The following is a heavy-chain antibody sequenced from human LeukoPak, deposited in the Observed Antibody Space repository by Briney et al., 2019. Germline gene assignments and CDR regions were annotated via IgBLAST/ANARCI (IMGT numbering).Heavy chain of an antibody. CDR2: IYYSGST. V-gene: IGHV4-39*07. D-gene: IGHD3-22*01. Sequence: SETLSLTCTVSGGSISSSSYYWGWIRQPPGKGLEWIGSIYYSGSTYYNPSLKSRVTISVDTSKNQFSLKLSSVTAADTAVYYCARPEYYYDSSGQDAFDIWGQGTMVTVSS. CDR1: GGSISSSSYY. J-gene: IGHJ3*02. CDR3: ARPEYYYDSSGQDAFDI.